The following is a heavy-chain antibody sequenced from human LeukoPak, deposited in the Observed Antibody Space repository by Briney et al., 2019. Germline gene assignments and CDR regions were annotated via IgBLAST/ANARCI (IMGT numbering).Heavy chain of an antibody. V-gene: IGHV3-21*01. D-gene: IGHD2-21*02. CDR1: GFTYSSYS. J-gene: IGHJ4*02. CDR3: ARDLDAYCGGDCFGQTDY. CDR2: ISSSSSYI. Sequence: NPGGSLRLSCAASGFTYSSYSMNWVRQAPGKGLEWVSSISSSSSYIYYADSVKGRFTISRDNAKNSLYLQMNSLRAEDTAVYYCARDLDAYCGGDCFGQTDYWGQGTLVTVSS.